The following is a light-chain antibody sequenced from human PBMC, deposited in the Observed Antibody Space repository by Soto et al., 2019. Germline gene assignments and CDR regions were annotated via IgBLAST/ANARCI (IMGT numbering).Light chain of an antibody. CDR1: QSISAW. CDR3: QQYNSFPRT. J-gene: IGKJ2*01. Sequence: DVPKTQSPSTLSASVGDRVTITCRASQSISAWLAWYQQKPGKAPKLLIRDASSLEGGVPSRFSGSGSGTEFTLTISSLQPDDFATYYCQQYNSFPRTFGQGTKLEIK. CDR2: DAS. V-gene: IGKV1-5*01.